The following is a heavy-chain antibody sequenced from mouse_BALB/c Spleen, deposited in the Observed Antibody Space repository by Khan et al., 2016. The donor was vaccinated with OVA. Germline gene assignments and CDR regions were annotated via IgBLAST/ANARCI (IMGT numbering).Heavy chain of an antibody. CDR3: ERDGSQYNYAMDY. CDR2: ISYSGST. CDR1: GYSITSDYA. V-gene: IGHV3-2*02. J-gene: IGHJ4*01. D-gene: IGHD2-3*01. Sequence: EVQLQESGPGLVKPSQSLSLTCTVTGYSITSDYAWNWIRQFPGNKLEWMGYISYSGSTNYNPALKSRISITRDTSKNQFFLQLNSVTTEDIATYYRERDGSQYNYAMDYWGQGTSVTVSS.